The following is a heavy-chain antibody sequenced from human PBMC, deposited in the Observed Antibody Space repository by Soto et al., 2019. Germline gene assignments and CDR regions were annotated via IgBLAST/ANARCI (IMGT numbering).Heavy chain of an antibody. V-gene: IGHV3-30-3*01. CDR2: ISYDGSNK. CDR3: AKDNRMGSSSWSPPSFDP. D-gene: IGHD6-13*01. J-gene: IGHJ5*02. CDR1: GFTFSSYA. Sequence: GSLRLSCAASGFTFSSYAMHWVRQAPGKGLEWVAVISYDGSNKYYADSVKGRFTISRDNSKNTLYLQMNSLRAEDTAVYYCAKDNRMGSSSWSPPSFDPWGQGTLVTVSS.